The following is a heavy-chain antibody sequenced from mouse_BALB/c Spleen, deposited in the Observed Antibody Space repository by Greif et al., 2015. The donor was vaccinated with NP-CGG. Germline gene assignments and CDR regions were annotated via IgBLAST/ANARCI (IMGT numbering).Heavy chain of an antibody. CDR2: INSNGGST. Sequence: EVKLMESGGGLVQPGGSLKLSCAASGFTFSSYGMSWVRQTPDKRLELVATINSNGGSTYYPDSVKGRFTISRDNAKNTLYLQMSSLKSEDTAMYYCAREGDYDDGYAMDYWGQGTSVTVSS. V-gene: IGHV5-6-3*01. CDR1: GFTFSSYG. D-gene: IGHD2-4*01. J-gene: IGHJ4*01. CDR3: AREGDYDDGYAMDY.